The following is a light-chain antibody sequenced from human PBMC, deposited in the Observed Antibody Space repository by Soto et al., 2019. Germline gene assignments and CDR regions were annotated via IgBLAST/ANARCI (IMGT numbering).Light chain of an antibody. Sequence: DIQMPQSPSSLSASVGDRVTITCRASQSISSYLNWYQQKPGKAPNLLIYAASSLQSGVPSRFSGSGSGTDFTHTISSLQPEDFATYYCQQSYSISPLTFGGGTKVEIK. J-gene: IGKJ4*01. CDR2: AAS. CDR3: QQSYSISPLT. V-gene: IGKV1-39*01. CDR1: QSISSY.